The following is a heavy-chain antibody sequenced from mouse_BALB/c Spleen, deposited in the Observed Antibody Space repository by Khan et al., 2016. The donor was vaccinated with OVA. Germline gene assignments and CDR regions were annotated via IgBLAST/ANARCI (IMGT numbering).Heavy chain of an antibody. V-gene: IGHV1-26*01. Sequence: EVQLQQSGPDLVKPGASVKISCKASGYSFTVYYMTWVKQSHGKSPEWIGRVHPNTGDTNYNQNLKGKAILTVDKSSNTSYMELRSRTSEDSAVFYCARGYEFLPYWGQGTLVTVSA. D-gene: IGHD2-2*01. CDR3: ARGYEFLPY. CDR2: VHPNTGDT. CDR1: GYSFTVYY. J-gene: IGHJ3*01.